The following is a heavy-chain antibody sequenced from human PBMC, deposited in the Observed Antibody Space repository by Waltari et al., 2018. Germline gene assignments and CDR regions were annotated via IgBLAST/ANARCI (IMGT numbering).Heavy chain of an antibody. CDR3: AKISGYSSSWYPLGY. CDR1: GFTFSSYG. D-gene: IGHD6-13*01. V-gene: IGHV3-33*06. Sequence: QVQLVESGGGVVQPGRSLRLSCAASGFTFSSYGMHWVRQAPGKGLEWVAVIWYDGSNKYYADSVKGRFTISRDNSKNTLYLQMNSLRAEDTAVYYCAKISGYSSSWYPLGYWGQGTLVTVSS. CDR2: IWYDGSNK. J-gene: IGHJ4*02.